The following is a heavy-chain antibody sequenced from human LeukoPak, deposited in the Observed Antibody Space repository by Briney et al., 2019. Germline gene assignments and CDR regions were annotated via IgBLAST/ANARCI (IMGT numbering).Heavy chain of an antibody. Sequence: GGSLRLSCAASGFTFSSYWMSWVRQAPGKGLEWVANIKQDGSEKYYVDSVKGRFTISRDNAKNSLYLQMNSLRAEDTAVYYCARVATAKNYYYYYYMDVWGKGTTVTVSS. CDR3: ARVATAKNYYYYYYMDV. D-gene: IGHD5-24*01. J-gene: IGHJ6*03. V-gene: IGHV3-7*01. CDR1: GFTFSSYW. CDR2: IKQDGSEK.